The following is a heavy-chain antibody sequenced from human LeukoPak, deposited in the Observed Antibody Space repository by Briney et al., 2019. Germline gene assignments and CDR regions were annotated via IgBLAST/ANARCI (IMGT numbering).Heavy chain of an antibody. CDR3: AREPNLCINGVCFPYYYYMDV. CDR2: ISSSSSYI. V-gene: IGHV3-21*01. J-gene: IGHJ6*03. CDR1: GFTFSSYS. D-gene: IGHD2-8*01. Sequence: GGSLRLSCAASGFTFSSYSMNWVRQAPGKGLEWVSSISSSSSYIYYADSVKGRFTISRDNAKNSLYLQMNSLRAEDTAVYYCAREPNLCINGVCFPYYYYMDVWGKGTTVTVSS.